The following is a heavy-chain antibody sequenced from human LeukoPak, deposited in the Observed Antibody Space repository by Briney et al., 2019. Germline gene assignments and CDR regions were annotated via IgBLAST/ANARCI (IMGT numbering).Heavy chain of an antibody. V-gene: IGHV3-74*01. CDR1: GFTFSTYW. D-gene: IGHD6-6*01. J-gene: IGHJ5*02. CDR2: INGDGSNT. Sequence: GGSLRLSCAASGFTFSTYWMHWVRQVPGKGLVWVSRINGDGSNTSYADSVKDRFTISRDNSKNTLYLQMNSLRAEDTAVYYCARGRLAARPRWFDPWGQGTLVTVSS. CDR3: ARGRLAARPRWFDP.